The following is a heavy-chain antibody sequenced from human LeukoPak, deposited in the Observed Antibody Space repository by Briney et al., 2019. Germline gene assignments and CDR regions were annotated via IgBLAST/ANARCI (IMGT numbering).Heavy chain of an antibody. D-gene: IGHD1-1*01. CDR3: AKTTGNYFDY. CDR2: ISGSGGST. J-gene: IGHJ4*02. CDR1: GFTFSSYS. V-gene: IGHV3-23*01. Sequence: GGSLRLSCAASGFTFSSYSMNWVRRAPGKGLKWVSIISGSGGSTYYADSAKGRFTISRDNSKNTLYLQMNSLRAEDTAVYYCAKTTGNYFDYWGQGTLVTVSS.